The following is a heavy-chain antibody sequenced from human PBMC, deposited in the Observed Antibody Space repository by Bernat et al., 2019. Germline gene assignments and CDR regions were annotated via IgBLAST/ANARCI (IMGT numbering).Heavy chain of an antibody. D-gene: IGHD4-17*01. CDR2: ISSSSSTI. CDR3: ARGLYGDPFY. V-gene: IGHV3-48*01. CDR1: GFTFSSYS. J-gene: IGHJ4*02. Sequence: EVQLVESGGGLVQPGGSLRLSCAASGFTFSSYSMNWVRQAPGKGLEWVSYISSSSSTIYYADSVKGRFTISRDNFKNTLDLQMNSLRAEDTAVYYCARGLYGDPFYWGQGTLVTVSS.